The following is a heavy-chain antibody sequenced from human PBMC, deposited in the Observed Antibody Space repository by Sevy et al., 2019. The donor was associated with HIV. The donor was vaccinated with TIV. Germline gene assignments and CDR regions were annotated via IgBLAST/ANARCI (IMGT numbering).Heavy chain of an antibody. CDR1: GFAFRDYY. V-gene: IGHV3-11*01. D-gene: IGHD2-2*01. Sequence: GGSLRLSCAGSGFAFRDYYMTWIRQAPGKGLEWLSYISSSGNIIYYADSLKGRFTFSRDNAKNSLFLQMNSLGAEDTAVYYCARRVPAGDDAFDIWGQGTMVTVSS. J-gene: IGHJ3*02. CDR3: ARRVPAGDDAFDI. CDR2: ISSSGNII.